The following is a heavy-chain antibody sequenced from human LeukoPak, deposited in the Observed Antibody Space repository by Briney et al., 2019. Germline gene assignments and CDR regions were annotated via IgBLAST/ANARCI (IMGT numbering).Heavy chain of an antibody. CDR2: IYHSGST. V-gene: IGHV4-34*01. D-gene: IGHD6-13*01. J-gene: IGHJ5*02. Sequence: SETLSLTCAVYGGSFSGYYWSWIRQPPGKGLEWIGEIYHSGSTNYNPSLKSRVTISVDKSKNQFSLKLSSVTAADTAVYYCARAYSGILRWFDPWGQGTLVTVSS. CDR3: ARAYSGILRWFDP. CDR1: GGSFSGYY.